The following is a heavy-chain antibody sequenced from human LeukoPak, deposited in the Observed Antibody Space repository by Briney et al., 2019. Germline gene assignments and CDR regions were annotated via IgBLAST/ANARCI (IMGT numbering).Heavy chain of an antibody. V-gene: IGHV4-39*07. CDR3: ARARGYKYGIFDI. J-gene: IGHJ3*02. Sequence: SETLSLTCIVSAGSVSTIDYYWAWIRLPPVKGLEWIGSLSYTGGPFYNASLKGRATISVDHSKNQFFLSLTSVTAADSAVYYCARARGYKYGIFDIWGQATMVIVSS. CDR2: LSYTGGP. D-gene: IGHD5-18*01. CDR1: AGSVSTIDYY.